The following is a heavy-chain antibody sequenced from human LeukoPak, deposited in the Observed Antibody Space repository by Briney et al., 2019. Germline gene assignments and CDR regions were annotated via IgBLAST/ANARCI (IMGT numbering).Heavy chain of an antibody. CDR2: IYYSGSS. CDR3: ARVLVAAAGPFTYYCYYMDV. CDR1: GGSISSYY. V-gene: IGHV4-59*12. J-gene: IGHJ6*03. Sequence: SETLSLTCTVSGGSISSYYCSWIRQPPGKGLEWIGYIYYSGSSSYNPSLKSRVTISVDTSKNHFSLKLSSVTAADTAVYYCARVLVAAAGPFTYYCYYMDVWGKGTTVTVSS. D-gene: IGHD6-13*01.